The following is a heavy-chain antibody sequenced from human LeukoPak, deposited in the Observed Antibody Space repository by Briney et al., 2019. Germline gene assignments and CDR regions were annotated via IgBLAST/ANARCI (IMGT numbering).Heavy chain of an antibody. D-gene: IGHD6-13*01. J-gene: IGHJ6*03. CDR2: VSVSGDST. CDR1: GFTFTDYG. V-gene: IGHV3-23*01. Sequence: GGSLRLSCVASGFTFTDYGMTWVRHVPGKGLEWLSSVSVSGDSTDYVDSVKGRFTISRDNSKNTLYLHINSLRAEDTAVYFCARDRDGSTWYLLNCMDVWGKGTTVTVSS. CDR3: ARDRDGSTWYLLNCMDV.